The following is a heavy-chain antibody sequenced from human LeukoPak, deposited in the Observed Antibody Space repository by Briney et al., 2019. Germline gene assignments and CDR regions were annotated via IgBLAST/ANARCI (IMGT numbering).Heavy chain of an antibody. D-gene: IGHD6-6*01. CDR3: AGQEYSSSFDY. CDR2: IFHSGST. CDR1: GGSISSYY. V-gene: IGHV4-59*01. J-gene: IGHJ4*02. Sequence: SETLSLTCTVSGGSISSYYWSWIRQPPGKGLEWIGYIFHSGSTNYNPSLKSRVTISVDTSKYQFSLKLNSVTAADTAVYYCAGQEYSSSFDYWGQGTLVTVSS.